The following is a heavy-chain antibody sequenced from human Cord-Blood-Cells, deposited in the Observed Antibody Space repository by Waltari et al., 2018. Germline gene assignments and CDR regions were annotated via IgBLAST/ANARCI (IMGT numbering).Heavy chain of an antibody. D-gene: IGHD1-26*01. CDR2: FDPEEGET. CDR3: ATDRSVYSGSYYY. V-gene: IGHV1-24*01. J-gene: IGHJ4*02. Sequence: QVQLVQSGAEVKKPGASVKVSCKVSGYTLTELSMHWVRQAPGKGLEWMGGFDPEEGETSDDKKFEGRVTMTEDTATDTAYMELSSLRSEDTAVYYCATDRSVYSGSYYYWGQGTLVTVSS. CDR1: GYTLTELS.